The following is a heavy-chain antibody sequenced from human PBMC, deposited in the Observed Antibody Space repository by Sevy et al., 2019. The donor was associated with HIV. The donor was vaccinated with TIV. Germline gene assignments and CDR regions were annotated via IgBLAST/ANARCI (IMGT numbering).Heavy chain of an antibody. V-gene: IGHV3-21*01. CDR2: ISSAGSYI. Sequence: GGSLRLSCAASGFTFSYYDMNWVRQAPGKGLEWVSSISSAGSYIKYGDSVKGRFTISRDNAKNSLYLQMNSLRAEDTAVYFCARNLDYYDTSAFYSWGQGTPVTLSS. J-gene: IGHJ5*01. CDR1: GFTFSYYD. CDR3: ARNLDYYDTSAFYS. D-gene: IGHD3-22*01.